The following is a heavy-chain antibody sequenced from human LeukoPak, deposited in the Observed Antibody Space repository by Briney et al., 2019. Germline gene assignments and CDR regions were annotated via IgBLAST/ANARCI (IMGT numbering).Heavy chain of an antibody. J-gene: IGHJ4*02. CDR1: GFTFSSYA. Sequence: PGGSLSLSCAASGFTFSSYAMHWVRQAPGKGLEWVAVISYDGSNKYYADSVKGRFTISRDNSKNTLYLQMNSLRAEDTAVYYCEKIAAAGSYWGQGTLVTVSS. D-gene: IGHD6-13*01. CDR3: EKIAAAGSY. CDR2: ISYDGSNK. V-gene: IGHV3-30-3*02.